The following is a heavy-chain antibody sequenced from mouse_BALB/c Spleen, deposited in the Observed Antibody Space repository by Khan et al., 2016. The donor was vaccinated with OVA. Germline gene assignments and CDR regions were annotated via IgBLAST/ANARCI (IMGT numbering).Heavy chain of an antibody. CDR3: TRIYRSDFDY. CDR1: GYSFTGYF. J-gene: IGHJ2*01. CDR2: INPHIGET. V-gene: IGHV1-20*02. D-gene: IGHD1-1*01. Sequence: VQLQQSGPELVRPGASVKISCEASGYSFTGYFMNWVMQSHGKSLEWIGRINPHIGETFYNQRFKDKATLTVDESSNTAHMELRSLASEDSAVYYCTRIYRSDFDYWGQGTTLTVSS.